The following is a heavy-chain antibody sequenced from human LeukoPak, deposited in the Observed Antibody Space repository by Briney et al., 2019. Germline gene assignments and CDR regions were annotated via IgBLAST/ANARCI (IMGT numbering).Heavy chain of an antibody. Sequence: ASVKVSCKASGYTFTSYGISWVRQAPGQGLEWMGWISAYNGNTNYAQKLQGRVTMTTDTSTSTAYMELRSLRSDDTAVYYCAREPHNYGGKASSDYYYYYYMDVWGKGTTVTVSS. V-gene: IGHV1-18*01. CDR3: AREPHNYGGKASSDYYYYYYMDV. CDR1: GYTFTSYG. J-gene: IGHJ6*03. D-gene: IGHD4-23*01. CDR2: ISAYNGNT.